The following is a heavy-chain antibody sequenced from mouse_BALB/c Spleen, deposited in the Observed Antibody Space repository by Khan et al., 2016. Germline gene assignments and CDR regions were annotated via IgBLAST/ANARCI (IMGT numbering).Heavy chain of an antibody. CDR3: AKKREITTGYYAMDY. CDR2: IWRGGST. Sequence: QVQLKQSGPGLVQPSQSLSITCTVSGFSLTSYGVHWVRQSPGQGLEWLGVIWRGGSTAYNAAIMSRLSIIKDNSYSHAVLKLNSLQADDTAIFYDAKKREITTGYYAMDYWGQGASVTVSS. CDR1: GFSLTSYG. J-gene: IGHJ4*01. D-gene: IGHD2-4*01. V-gene: IGHV2-5*01.